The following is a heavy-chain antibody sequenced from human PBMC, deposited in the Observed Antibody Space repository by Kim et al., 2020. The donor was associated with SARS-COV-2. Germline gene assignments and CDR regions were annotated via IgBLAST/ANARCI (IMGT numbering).Heavy chain of an antibody. CDR2: ISWNSGSI. CDR1: GFTFGDYA. CDR3: AKIASHLICGGDCYLDY. J-gene: IGHJ4*02. D-gene: IGHD2-21*02. Sequence: GGSLRLSCAASGFTFGDYAMHWVRQAPGKGLEWVSGISWNSGSIGYADSVKGRFTISRDNAKNSLYLQMNSLRAEDTALYYCAKIASHLICGGDCYLDYWGQGTLVTVSS. V-gene: IGHV3-9*01.